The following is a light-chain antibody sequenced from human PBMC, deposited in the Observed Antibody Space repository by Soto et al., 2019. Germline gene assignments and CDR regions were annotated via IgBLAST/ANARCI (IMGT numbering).Light chain of an antibody. Sequence: IQLTQSPTSLSASVGDRVTITCRASQGINTFLAWYPQKAGKAPKLLIYAASTLQSGVPSRFSGSGSGTDFTLTISSLQSEDFATYYCQQLNSYPITFGQGTRLEIK. J-gene: IGKJ5*01. CDR2: AAS. V-gene: IGKV1-9*01. CDR3: QQLNSYPIT. CDR1: QGINTF.